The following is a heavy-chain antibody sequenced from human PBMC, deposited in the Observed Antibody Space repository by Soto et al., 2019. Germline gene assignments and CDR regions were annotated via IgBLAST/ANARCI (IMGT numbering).Heavy chain of an antibody. CDR1: GGSISSGDYY. D-gene: IGHD3-22*01. CDR3: ASAFYYDSSEIDY. J-gene: IGHJ4*02. CDR2: IYYSGST. V-gene: IGHV4-30-4*01. Sequence: PSETLSLTCTVSGGSISSGDYYWSWIRQPPGLGLEWIGYIYYSGSTYYNPSLKCRFTLSVNTCNNHFSLKLSSVTAADTAVYYCASAFYYDSSEIDYWGQGTLVTVSS.